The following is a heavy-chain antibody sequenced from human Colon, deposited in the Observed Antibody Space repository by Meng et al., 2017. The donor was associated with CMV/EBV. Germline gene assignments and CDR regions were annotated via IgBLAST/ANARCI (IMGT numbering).Heavy chain of an antibody. J-gene: IGHJ4*02. V-gene: IGHV3-7*01. Sequence: GGSLRLSCAASGFTFSSYWMSWVRQAPGKGLEWVANIKQDGSEKYYVDSVKGRFTISRDNAKNSLYLQMNSLRAEDTAVYYCASPRYYSSSSSDFDYWGQGTLVTVSS. D-gene: IGHD6-6*01. CDR2: IKQDGSEK. CDR3: ASPRYYSSSSSDFDY. CDR1: GFTFSSYW.